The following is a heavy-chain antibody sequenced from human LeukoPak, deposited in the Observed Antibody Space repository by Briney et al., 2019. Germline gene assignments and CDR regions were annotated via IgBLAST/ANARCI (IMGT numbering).Heavy chain of an antibody. Sequence: ASVKVSCKASGYTFTSYGISWVRQAPGQGLEGMGWISAYNGNTNYAQKLQGRVTMTTDTSTSTAYMELRGLRSDDTAVYYCARDKGGYSSSAIDYWGQGTLVTVSS. CDR2: ISAYNGNT. CDR3: ARDKGGYSSSAIDY. V-gene: IGHV1-18*01. CDR1: GYTFTSYG. J-gene: IGHJ4*02. D-gene: IGHD6-6*01.